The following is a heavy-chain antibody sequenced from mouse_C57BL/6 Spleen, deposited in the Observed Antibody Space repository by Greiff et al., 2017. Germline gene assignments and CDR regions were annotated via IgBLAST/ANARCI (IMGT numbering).Heavy chain of an antibody. V-gene: IGHV1-39*01. D-gene: IGHD1-1*01. CDR2: INPNYGTT. Sequence: VQLKESGPELVKPGASVKISCKASGYSFTDYNMNWVKQSNGKSLEWIGVINPNYGTTSYNQKFKGKATLTVDQSSSTAYMQLNSLTSEDSAVYYCARRDYGSSYGYYAMDYWGQGTSVTVSS. CDR3: ARRDYGSSYGYYAMDY. CDR1: GYSFTDYN. J-gene: IGHJ4*01.